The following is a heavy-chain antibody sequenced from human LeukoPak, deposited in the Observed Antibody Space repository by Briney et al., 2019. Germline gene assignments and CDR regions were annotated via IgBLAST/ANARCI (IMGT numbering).Heavy chain of an antibody. CDR3: ARDPLYGDYWYFDL. J-gene: IGHJ2*01. D-gene: IGHD4-17*01. V-gene: IGHV3-11*04. CDR2: ISSSGSTI. CDR1: GFTFSDYY. Sequence: PGGSLRLSCAASGFTFSDYYMSWIRQAPGKGLEWVSYISSSGSTIYYADSVKGRFTISRDNSKNSLYLQMNSLRAEDTAVYYCARDPLYGDYWYFDLWGRGTLVTVSS.